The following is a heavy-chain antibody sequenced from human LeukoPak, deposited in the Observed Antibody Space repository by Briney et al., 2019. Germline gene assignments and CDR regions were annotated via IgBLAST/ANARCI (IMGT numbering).Heavy chain of an antibody. CDR3: ARDMGSYSSSWYATDDRVFDY. CDR2: ISSSSSYI. Sequence: GGSLRLSCAASGFTFSSYSMNRVRQAPGKGLEWVSSISSSSSYIYYADSVKGRFTISRDNAKNSLYLQMNSLRAEDTAVYYCARDMGSYSSSWYATDDRVFDYWGQGTLVTVSS. D-gene: IGHD6-13*01. CDR1: GFTFSSYS. J-gene: IGHJ4*02. V-gene: IGHV3-21*01.